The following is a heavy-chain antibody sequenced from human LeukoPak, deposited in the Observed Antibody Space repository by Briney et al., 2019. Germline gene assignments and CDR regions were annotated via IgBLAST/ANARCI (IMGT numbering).Heavy chain of an antibody. D-gene: IGHD3-10*01. CDR3: ARDTYYGSGSPYYFDY. CDR2: INPSGGST. V-gene: IGHV1-46*01. J-gene: IGHJ4*02. Sequence: GASVKVSCKASGYTFTSYYMHWVRQAPGQGLEWMGIINPSGGSTSYAQKFQGRVTMTADKSTSTAYMELSSLRSEDTAVYYCARDTYYGSGSPYYFDYWGQGTLVTVSS. CDR1: GYTFTSYY.